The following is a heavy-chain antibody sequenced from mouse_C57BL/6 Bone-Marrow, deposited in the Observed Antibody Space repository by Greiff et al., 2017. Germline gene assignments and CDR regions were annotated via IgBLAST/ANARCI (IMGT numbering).Heavy chain of an antibody. Sequence: QVQLQQPGAELVKPGASVKLSCKASGYTFTEYTIHWVKQRSGQGLEWIGWFYPGSGSIKYNEKFKDKATLTADKSSSTVSMELSRLTSEDSAVYVGARRGCDDGYYVGFAYWGQGTLVTVSA. V-gene: IGHV1-62-2*01. CDR1: GYTFTEYT. J-gene: IGHJ3*01. D-gene: IGHD2-3*01. CDR2: FYPGSGSI. CDR3: ARRGCDDGYYVGFAY.